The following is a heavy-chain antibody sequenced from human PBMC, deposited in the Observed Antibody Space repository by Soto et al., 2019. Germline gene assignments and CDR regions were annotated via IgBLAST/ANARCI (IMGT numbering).Heavy chain of an antibody. V-gene: IGHV3-30-3*01. CDR1: GFTFSSYA. D-gene: IGHD3-22*01. CDR2: ISYDGSNK. J-gene: IGHJ4*02. Sequence: PGGSLRLSCAASGFTFSSYAMRWVRQAPGKGLEWVAVISYDGSNKYYADSVKGRFTISRDNSKNTLYLQMNSLRAEDTAVYYCARGVRARYYYDSSGYIDYWGQGTLVTVSS. CDR3: ARGVRARYYYDSSGYIDY.